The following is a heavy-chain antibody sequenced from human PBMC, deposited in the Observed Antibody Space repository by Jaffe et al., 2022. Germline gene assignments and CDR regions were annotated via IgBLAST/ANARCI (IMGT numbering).Heavy chain of an antibody. CDR1: GFTFSSYG. J-gene: IGHJ5*02. CDR3: AKGINDYGDPPSWFDP. V-gene: IGHV3-30*02. D-gene: IGHD4-17*01. CDR2: IRYDGSNK. Sequence: QVQLVESGGGVVQPGGSLRLSCAASGFTFSSYGMHWVRQAPGKGLEWVAFIRYDGSNKYYADSVKGRFTISRDNSKNTLYLQMNSLRAEDTAVYYCAKGINDYGDPPSWFDPWGQGTLVTVSS.